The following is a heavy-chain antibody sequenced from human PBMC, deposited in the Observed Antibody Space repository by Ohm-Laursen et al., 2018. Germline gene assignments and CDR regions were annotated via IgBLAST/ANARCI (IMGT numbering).Heavy chain of an antibody. CDR2: VNPKSGGT. CDR3: ARARLE. CDR1: GYTFSDYY. J-gene: IGHJ4*02. Sequence: ASVTVSCKASGYTFSDYYIHWARQAPGQGFEWMGWVNPKSGGTSYAEKFQGRVTMTSDTSINTAYMEVSRLTVDDTAVYYCARARLEWGQGTLVTVSS. V-gene: IGHV1-2*02.